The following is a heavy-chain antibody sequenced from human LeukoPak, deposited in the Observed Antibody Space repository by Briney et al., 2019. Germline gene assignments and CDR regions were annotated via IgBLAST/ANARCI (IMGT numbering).Heavy chain of an antibody. D-gene: IGHD3-22*01. CDR1: GGSISSYY. J-gene: IGHJ3*02. CDR2: IYYSGST. Sequence: PSETLSLTCTVSGGSISSYYWSWIRQPPGKGLEWIGYIYYSGSTNYNPSLKSRVTIPVDTSKNQFSLKLSSVTAADTAVYYCARDGDSSGYSYIWGQGTMVTVSS. CDR3: ARDGDSSGYSYI. V-gene: IGHV4-59*01.